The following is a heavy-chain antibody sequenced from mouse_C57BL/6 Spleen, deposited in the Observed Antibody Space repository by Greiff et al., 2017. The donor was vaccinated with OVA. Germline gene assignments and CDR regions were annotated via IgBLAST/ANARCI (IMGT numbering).Heavy chain of an antibody. J-gene: IGHJ4*01. D-gene: IGHD4-1*01. Sequence: VQLQQSGPELVKPGASVKISCKASGYSFTSYYIHWVKQRPGQGLEWIGWIYPGSGNTKYNEKFKGKATLTADTSSSTAYMLLSSLTSEDSAVYYCARRITGTYAMDYWGQGTSVTVSS. CDR2: IYPGSGNT. CDR1: GYSFTSYY. CDR3: ARRITGTYAMDY. V-gene: IGHV1-66*01.